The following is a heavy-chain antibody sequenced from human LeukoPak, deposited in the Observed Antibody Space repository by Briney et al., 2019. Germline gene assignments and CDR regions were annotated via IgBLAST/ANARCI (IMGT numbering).Heavy chain of an antibody. CDR2: IYYDGSP. D-gene: IGHD5-24*01. CDR3: ARQVLEMTAMYAFDI. CDR1: GGSIRSSSYY. V-gene: IGHV4-39*01. Sequence: SETLSLACTASGGSIRSSSYYWGWIRQPPGKGLEWIGSIYYDGSPYYNPSLKSRVTISVDTSKNQFSLKVRSVTAADTAVYYCARQVLEMTAMYAFDIWGQGTIVTVSS. J-gene: IGHJ3*02.